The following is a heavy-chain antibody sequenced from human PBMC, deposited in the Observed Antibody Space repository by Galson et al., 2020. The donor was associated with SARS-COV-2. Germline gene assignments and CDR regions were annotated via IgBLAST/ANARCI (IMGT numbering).Heavy chain of an antibody. Sequence: GGSLRLSCAASGFTFSSQGMHWVRQAPGKGLEWVAVISYDGSNKYYADSVKGRFAISRDNSKNTLYLQMNSLKTEDTALYYCATKPYRGGFYFDYWAREPWSPSPQ. CDR2: ISYDGSNK. J-gene: IGHJ4*02. CDR3: ATKPYRGGFYFDY. D-gene: IGHD1-26*01. CDR1: GFTFSSQG. V-gene: IGHV3-30*03.